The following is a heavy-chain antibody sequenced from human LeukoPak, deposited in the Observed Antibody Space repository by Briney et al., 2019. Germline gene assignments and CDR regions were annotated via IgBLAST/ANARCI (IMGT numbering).Heavy chain of an antibody. V-gene: IGHV4-4*07. J-gene: IGHJ2*01. D-gene: IGHD2-2*01. CDR2: IYSSGST. CDR1: GGSISSYY. Sequence: SETLSLACTVSGGSISSYYWSWIRQPAGKGLEWIGRIYSSGSTNYNPSLKSRVTMSVDTSKNQFSLKLSSVTAADTAVYYCARGQYHLLYWYFDLWGRGTLVTVSS. CDR3: ARGQYHLLYWYFDL.